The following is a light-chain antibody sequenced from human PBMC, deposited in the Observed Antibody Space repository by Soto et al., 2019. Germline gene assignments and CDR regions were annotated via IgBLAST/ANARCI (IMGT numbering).Light chain of an antibody. CDR3: TSYTSSSTYV. Sequence: QSVLTQPPSVSGSPGQSVTISCTGNNKVVCSYNRVSWYQQPPGTAPQLMIYEVSNRPSGVPDRFSGSKSGNTASLTISGLQAEDEADYYCTSYTSSSTYVFGTGTKVTVL. CDR2: EVS. CDR1: NKVVCSYNR. J-gene: IGLJ1*01. V-gene: IGLV2-18*02.